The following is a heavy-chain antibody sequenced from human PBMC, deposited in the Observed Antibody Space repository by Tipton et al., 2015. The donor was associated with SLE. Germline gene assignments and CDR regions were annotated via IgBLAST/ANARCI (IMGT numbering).Heavy chain of an antibody. CDR1: GGSFSSYY. CDR3: AEEELGHAFDI. J-gene: IGHJ3*02. Sequence: GLVKPSETLSLTCAVYGGSFSSYYWSWIRQHPGKGLEWIGYIYYSGSTYYNPSLKSRVTISVDKSKNQFSLQLNSVTPEDTAVYYCAEEELGHAFDIWGQGTMVTVSS. D-gene: IGHD1-7*01. V-gene: IGHV4-34*01. CDR2: IYYSGST.